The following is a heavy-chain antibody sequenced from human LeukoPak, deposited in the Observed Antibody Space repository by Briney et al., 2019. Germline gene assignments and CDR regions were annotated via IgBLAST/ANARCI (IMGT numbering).Heavy chain of an antibody. CDR3: AKPALTTVTLVFDY. D-gene: IGHD4-17*01. Sequence: AISCSGGSTYYADSVKGRFTISRDNSKNTLYLQMNSLRAEDTAVYYCAKPALTTVTLVFDYWGQGTLVTVSS. V-gene: IGHV3-23*01. J-gene: IGHJ4*02. CDR2: ISCSGGST.